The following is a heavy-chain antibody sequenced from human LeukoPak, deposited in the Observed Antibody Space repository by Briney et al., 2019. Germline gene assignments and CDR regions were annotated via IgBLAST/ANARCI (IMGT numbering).Heavy chain of an antibody. V-gene: IGHV4-59*01. D-gene: IGHD5-18*01. J-gene: IGHJ5*02. CDR3: ARDPYSYGGWFDP. Sequence: SETLSLTCTVSGGSLSSYYWSWIRQPPGKGLEWIGYIYYSGSTNYNPSLKSRVTISVDTSKNQFSLKLSSMTAADTAVYYCARDPYSYGGWFDPWGQGTLVTVSS. CDR1: GGSLSSYY. CDR2: IYYSGST.